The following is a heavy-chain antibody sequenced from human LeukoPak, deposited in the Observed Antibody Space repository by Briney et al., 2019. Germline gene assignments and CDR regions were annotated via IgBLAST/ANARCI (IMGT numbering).Heavy chain of an antibody. D-gene: IGHD6-13*01. V-gene: IGHV1-18*01. CDR3: ARDRSSSAREN. Sequence: GASVKVSCKTSGFTFTSYGISWMRQAPGQGLEWVGWISGYNGNTNYAQKFQDRVTMTTDTSTSTAYMELRNLRSDDTAVYYCARDRSSSARENWGQATLVTVSS. CDR1: GFTFTSYG. CDR2: ISGYNGNT. J-gene: IGHJ4*02.